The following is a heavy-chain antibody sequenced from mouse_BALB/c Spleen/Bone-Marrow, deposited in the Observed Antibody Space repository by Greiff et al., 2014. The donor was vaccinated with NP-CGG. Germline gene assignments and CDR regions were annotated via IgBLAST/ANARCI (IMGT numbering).Heavy chain of an antibody. CDR1: GYSITSGYS. CDR3: ARDQGYYAMDY. V-gene: IGHV3-1*02. Sequence: DVKLVESGPDPVKPSQSLSLTCTVTGYSITSGYSWHWIRQFPGNKLEWMGYIHYSGSTNNNPSLKSRISITRDTSKNKFFLQLNSVTTEDTATYYCARDQGYYAMDYWGQGTSVTVSS. CDR2: IHYSGST. J-gene: IGHJ4*01.